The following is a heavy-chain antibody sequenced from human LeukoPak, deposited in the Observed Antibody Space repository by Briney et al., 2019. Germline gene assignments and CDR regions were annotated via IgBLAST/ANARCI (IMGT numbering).Heavy chain of an antibody. CDR1: GXTFTSYG. D-gene: IGHD4/OR15-4a*01. CDR3: ARALTILDAFDI. Sequence: SVKVSCKASGXTFTSYGISWVRQAPGQGLEWMGWISAYNGNTNYAQKLQGRVTMTTDTSTSTAYMELRSLRSDDTAVYYCARALTILDAFDIWGQGTMVTVSS. CDR2: ISAYNGNT. V-gene: IGHV1-18*01. J-gene: IGHJ3*02.